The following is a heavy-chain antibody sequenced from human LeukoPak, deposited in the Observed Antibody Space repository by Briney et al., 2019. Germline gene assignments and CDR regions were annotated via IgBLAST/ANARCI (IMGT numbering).Heavy chain of an antibody. J-gene: IGHJ5*02. CDR3: ARESGDSGSSRFDP. Sequence: SETLSLTCAVSGGSISSSNWWSWVRQPPGKGLEWIGEIYHSGSTNYNPSLKSRVTISVDKSKSQFSLKLSSVSAADTAVYYCARESGDSGSSRFDPWGQGTLVTVSS. CDR2: IYHSGST. D-gene: IGHD3-10*01. V-gene: IGHV4-4*02. CDR1: GGSISSSNW.